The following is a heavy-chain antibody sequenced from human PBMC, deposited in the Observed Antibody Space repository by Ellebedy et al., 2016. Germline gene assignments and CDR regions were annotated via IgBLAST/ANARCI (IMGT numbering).Heavy chain of an antibody. Sequence: GESLKISXAASGFSFNTFFMSWVRQAPGKGLEWVSLIYSGGDTSYADSVKGRFTISRDSSRNTLYLQMNSLRAEDTAVYYCAPRAIAAPKWGQGTLVTVSS. J-gene: IGHJ4*02. D-gene: IGHD6-6*01. CDR3: APRAIAAPK. CDR1: GFSFNTFF. CDR2: IYSGGDT. V-gene: IGHV3-53*01.